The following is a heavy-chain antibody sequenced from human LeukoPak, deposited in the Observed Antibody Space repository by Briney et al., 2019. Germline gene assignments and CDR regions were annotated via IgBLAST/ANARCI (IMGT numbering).Heavy chain of an antibody. V-gene: IGHV3-30*03. Sequence: GRSLRLSCAASGFTFSSFGMHWVRQAPGKGLEWVAFISYGGSNDYYADSVKGRFTISRDNSKNTLYLQMNSLRAEDTAVYYCGSGNYLVYWSQGTLVTVSS. D-gene: IGHD1-7*01. J-gene: IGHJ4*02. CDR3: GSGNYLVY. CDR1: GFTFSSFG. CDR2: ISYGGSND.